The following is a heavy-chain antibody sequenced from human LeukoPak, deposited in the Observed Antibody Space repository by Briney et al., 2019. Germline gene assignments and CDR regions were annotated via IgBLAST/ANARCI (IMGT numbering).Heavy chain of an antibody. V-gene: IGHV4-4*02. Sequence: GSLRLSCAVSGLTLSNVWMNWVRQSPGKGLEWIGEIYHSGSPNYNPSLKSRVTISVDKPKNQFSLKLNSLTAADTAVYYCARAYYGGKSGYYFDNWGQGTLVTVSS. CDR1: GLTLSNVW. J-gene: IGHJ4*02. CDR3: ARAYYGGKSGYYFDN. CDR2: IYHSGSP. D-gene: IGHD4-23*01.